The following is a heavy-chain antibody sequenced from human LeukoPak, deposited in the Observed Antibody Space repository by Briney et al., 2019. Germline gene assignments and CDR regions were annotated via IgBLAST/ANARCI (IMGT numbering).Heavy chain of an antibody. CDR2: INHSGSI. J-gene: IGHJ4*02. D-gene: IGHD3-16*02. CDR1: SGSFSGYS. Sequence: SETLSLTCAVYSGSFSGYSWSWIRQPPGKGLEWIGEINHSGSINYNPSVRSRVTISEDTSKNQFSLKLSSVTAADTAVYYCARDLGDYVWGSYRPFDYWGQGTLVTVSS. CDR3: ARDLGDYVWGSYRPFDY. V-gene: IGHV4-34*01.